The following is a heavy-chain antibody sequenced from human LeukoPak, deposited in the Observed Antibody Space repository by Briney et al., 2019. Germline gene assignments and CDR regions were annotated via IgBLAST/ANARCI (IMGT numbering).Heavy chain of an antibody. CDR2: IYYSGST. CDR1: GGSISSYY. Sequence: SSETLSLTCTVSGGSISSYYWSWIRQPPGKGLEWVGYIYYSGSTNYNPSLKSRVTISVDTSKNQFSLKLSSVTAADTAVYYCARVTPDYGDYYNWFDPWGRGTLVTVSS. D-gene: IGHD4-17*01. V-gene: IGHV4-59*12. CDR3: ARVTPDYGDYYNWFDP. J-gene: IGHJ5*02.